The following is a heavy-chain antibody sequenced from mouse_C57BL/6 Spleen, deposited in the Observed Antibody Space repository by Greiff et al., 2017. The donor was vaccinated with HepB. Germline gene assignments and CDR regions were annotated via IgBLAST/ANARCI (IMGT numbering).Heavy chain of an antibody. CDR3: ASGGLRRRVYAMDY. D-gene: IGHD2-4*01. CDR2: ISDGGSYT. V-gene: IGHV5-4*03. CDR1: GFTFSSYA. Sequence: DVMLVESGGGLVKPGGSLKLSCAASGFTFSSYAMSWVRQTPEKRLEWVATISDGGSYTYYPDNVKGRFTISRDNAKNNLYLQMSHLKSEDTAMYYCASGGLRRRVYAMDYWGQGTSVTVSS. J-gene: IGHJ4*01.